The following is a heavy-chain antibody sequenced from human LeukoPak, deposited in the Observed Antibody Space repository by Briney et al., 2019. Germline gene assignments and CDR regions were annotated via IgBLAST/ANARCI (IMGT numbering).Heavy chain of an antibody. V-gene: IGHV3-30*19. D-gene: IGHD3-3*01. CDR1: GFTFSNYG. Sequence: GGSLRLSCAASGFTFSNYGIHWVRQAPGKGLEWVAVISYDGSNKYYADSVKGRFTISRDNSKNTLYLQMNSLRAEDTAVYYCARATNYDFWSGLFDWGQGTLVTVSS. CDR3: ARATNYDFWSGLFD. J-gene: IGHJ4*02. CDR2: ISYDGSNK.